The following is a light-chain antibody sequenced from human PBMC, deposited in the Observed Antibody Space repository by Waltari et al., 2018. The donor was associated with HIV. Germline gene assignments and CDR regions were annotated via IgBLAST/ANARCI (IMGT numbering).Light chain of an antibody. J-gene: IGKJ4*01. CDR2: DAS. Sequence: EFVLTQSPATLSLSPAERATLSCRASQSITTYLAWYQQKPGQDPRLLIYDASNRATGIPARFSRSGSGTDCTLTISSLEPEDFAVDYCLERSNWRLTFGGGTSVEIK. CDR3: LERSNWRLT. CDR1: QSITTY. V-gene: IGKV3-11*01.